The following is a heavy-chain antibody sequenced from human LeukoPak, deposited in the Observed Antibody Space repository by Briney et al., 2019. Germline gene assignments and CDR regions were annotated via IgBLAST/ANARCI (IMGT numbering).Heavy chain of an antibody. Sequence: PSETLSLTCAVSGGSISSGAYSWSWIRQPPGKGLEWIAYIYHSGSTYYNPSLKSRVTISVDRSKNQFSLKLSSVTAADTAVYYCASFQPYNWNDGAFDIWGQGTMVTVSS. CDR3: ASFQPYNWNDGAFDI. CDR2: IYHSGST. J-gene: IGHJ3*02. D-gene: IGHD1-20*01. CDR1: GGSISSGAYS. V-gene: IGHV4-30-2*01.